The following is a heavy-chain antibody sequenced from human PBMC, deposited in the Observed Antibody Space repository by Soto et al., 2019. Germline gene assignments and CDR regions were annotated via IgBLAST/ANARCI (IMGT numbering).Heavy chain of an antibody. CDR1: GVTFSSYT. J-gene: IGHJ4*02. V-gene: IGHV3-21*01. Sequence: GGFLRLSCEDSGVTFSSYTMNWVRRAPGKGLEWVSSISSRSTNTHYADSVRGRFTISRDNAKRSLYLQMNSLRAEDTAVYYCARGPLYYFDYWGQGTLVTVSS. CDR2: ISSRSTNT. CDR3: ARGPLYYFDY.